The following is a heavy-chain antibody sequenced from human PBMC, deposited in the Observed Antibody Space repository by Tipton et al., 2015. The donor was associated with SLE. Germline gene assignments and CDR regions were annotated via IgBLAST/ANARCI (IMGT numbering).Heavy chain of an antibody. J-gene: IGHJ4*02. D-gene: IGHD1-1*01. CDR1: GGSISSSSYY. Sequence: TLSLTCTVSGGSISSSSYYWGWIRQPPGKGLEWIGSIYYSGSTYYNPSLKSRVTISVDTSKNQFSLKLSSVTAADTAVYYCARAGRAWNLFDYWGQGTPVTVSS. V-gene: IGHV4-39*07. CDR2: IYYSGST. CDR3: ARAGRAWNLFDY.